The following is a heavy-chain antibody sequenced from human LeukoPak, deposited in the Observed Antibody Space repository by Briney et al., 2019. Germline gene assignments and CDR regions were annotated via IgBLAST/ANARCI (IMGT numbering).Heavy chain of an antibody. J-gene: IGHJ4*02. Sequence: GGSLRLSCAASGFTFSSYSMNWVRQAPGKGLEWVSYITSSSSSMYYADSVKGRFTISRDNAKNSLYLQMNSLRAEDTAVYYCARVIGSYGDSAYWGQGTLVTVSS. CDR3: ARVIGSYGDSAY. V-gene: IGHV3-48*04. CDR1: GFTFSSYS. CDR2: ITSSSSSM. D-gene: IGHD4-17*01.